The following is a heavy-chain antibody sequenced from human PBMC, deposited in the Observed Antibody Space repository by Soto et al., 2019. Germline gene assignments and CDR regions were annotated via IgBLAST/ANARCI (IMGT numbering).Heavy chain of an antibody. CDR2: IYYSGST. CDR1: GGSIGSSSNY. V-gene: IGHV4-39*01. D-gene: IGHD3-3*01. J-gene: IGHJ4*02. CDR3: ATYYDFWSGYYLFDY. Sequence: PSETLSLTCTVSGGSIGSSSNYWGWIRQPPGKGLEWIGSIYYSGSTYYNPSLKSRVTISVDTSKNQFSLKLSSVTAADTAVYYCATYYDFWSGYYLFDYWGQGTLVTVSS.